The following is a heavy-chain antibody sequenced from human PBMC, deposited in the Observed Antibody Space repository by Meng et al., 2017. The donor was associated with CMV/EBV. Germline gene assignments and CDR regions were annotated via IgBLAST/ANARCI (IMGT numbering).Heavy chain of an antibody. Sequence: HVQLLQSGAEVNKPGSSGKVSCKPSGYAFTGYYMHWVRQAPGQGLEWMGWINPNSGGTNYAQKFQGRVTMTRDTSISTAYMELSRLRSYDTAVYYCATYIGTYINWYFDLWGRGTLVTVSS. V-gene: IGHV1-2*02. CDR1: GYAFTGYY. CDR3: ATYIGTYINWYFDL. D-gene: IGHD1-14*01. CDR2: INPNSGGT. J-gene: IGHJ2*01.